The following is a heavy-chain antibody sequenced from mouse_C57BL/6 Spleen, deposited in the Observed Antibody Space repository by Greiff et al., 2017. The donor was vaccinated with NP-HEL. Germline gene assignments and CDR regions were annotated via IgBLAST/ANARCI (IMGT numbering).Heavy chain of an antibody. D-gene: IGHD1-1*01. V-gene: IGHV1-55*01. CDR2: IYPGSGST. CDR3: ARSSITTVVARGY. Sequence: QVQLQQPGAELVKPGASVKMSCKASGYTFTSYWITWVKQRPGQGLEWIGDIYPGSGSTNYNEKFKSKATLTVDTSSSTAYMQLSSLTSEDSAVYYCARSSITTVVARGYWGQSTTLPVAS. CDR1: GYTFTSYW. J-gene: IGHJ2*01.